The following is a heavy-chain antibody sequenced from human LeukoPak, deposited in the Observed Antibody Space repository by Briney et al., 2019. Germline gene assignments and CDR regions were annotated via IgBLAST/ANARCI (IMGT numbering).Heavy chain of an antibody. J-gene: IGHJ4*02. CDR3: AGGRYFGR. D-gene: IGHD2-21*01. CDR1: GGSFSGYY. V-gene: IGHV4-34*01. Sequence: SETLSLTCAVYGGSFSGYYWRWIRHPPGKGLEWIGEINHSGSTNFNPSLKSRVTISVDTSKNQFSLKLSSVTAADTAVYYCAGGRYFGRWGQGTLVTVSS. CDR2: INHSGST.